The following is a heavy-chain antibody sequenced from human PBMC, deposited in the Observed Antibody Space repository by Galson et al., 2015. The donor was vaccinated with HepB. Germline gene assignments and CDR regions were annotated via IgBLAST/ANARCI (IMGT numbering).Heavy chain of an antibody. V-gene: IGHV6-1*01. CDR3: TRGSILGGVDSCGQ. CDR2: AYFRSKWGN. D-gene: IGHD2-21*02. J-gene: IGHJ1*01. Sequence: CAISGDSVSSNTAVWNWIRQSPSRGLEWLGRAYFRSKWGNDYAISVKSRITINPDTTKNQVSLQLNSVTPEDTAVYYCTRGSILGGVDSCGQWDQGTLVTVSS. CDR1: GDSVSSNTAV.